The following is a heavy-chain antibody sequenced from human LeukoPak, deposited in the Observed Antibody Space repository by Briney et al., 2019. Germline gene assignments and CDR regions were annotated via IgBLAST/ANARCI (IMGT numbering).Heavy chain of an antibody. Sequence: SETLSLTCTVSDGSITNYDWSWVRQPPGKGLEWIGSIYYSGSTYYNPSLKSRVTISVDTSKNQFSLKLSSVTAADTAVYYCASFVSQWLVLSSAFDIWGQGTMVTVSS. D-gene: IGHD6-19*01. CDR3: ASFVSQWLVLSSAFDI. CDR1: DGSITNYD. V-gene: IGHV4-59*12. CDR2: IYYSGST. J-gene: IGHJ3*02.